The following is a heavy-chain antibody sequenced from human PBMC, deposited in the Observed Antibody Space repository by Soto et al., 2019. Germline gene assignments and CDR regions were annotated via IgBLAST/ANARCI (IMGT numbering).Heavy chain of an antibody. D-gene: IGHD3-10*01. Sequence: GGSLRLSCAASGFTFSSYGMHWVRQAPGKGLEWVAVISYDGSNKYYADSVKGRFTIPRDNSKNTLYLQMNSLRAEDTAVYYCAKVPPGKGSGSYHYYYYYMDVWGKGTTVTVSS. J-gene: IGHJ6*03. V-gene: IGHV3-30*18. CDR2: ISYDGSNK. CDR3: AKVPPGKGSGSYHYYYYYMDV. CDR1: GFTFSSYG.